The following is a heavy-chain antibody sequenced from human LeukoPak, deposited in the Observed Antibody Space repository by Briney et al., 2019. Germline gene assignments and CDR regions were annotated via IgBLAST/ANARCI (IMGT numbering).Heavy chain of an antibody. CDR1: GGSISSYH. CDR3: ARHQHCSSTSCPYYFDY. V-gene: IGHV4-59*08. Sequence: SETLSLTCTVSGGSISSYHWSWIRQPPGKGLEWVGYIYYSGSTNYNPSLKSRVTISVDTSKNQFSLKLSSVTAADTAVYYRARHQHCSSTSCPYYFDYWGQGTLVTVSS. J-gene: IGHJ4*02. CDR2: IYYSGST. D-gene: IGHD2-2*01.